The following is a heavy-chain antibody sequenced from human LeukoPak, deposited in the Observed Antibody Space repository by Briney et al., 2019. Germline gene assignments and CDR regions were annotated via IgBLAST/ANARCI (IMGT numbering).Heavy chain of an antibody. V-gene: IGHV3-23*01. CDR1: GFTFSSYA. J-gene: IGHJ4*02. D-gene: IGHD3-3*01. CDR3: AKNQDFGVVILRSYFDY. Sequence: GGSLRPSCAASGFTFSSYAMSWVRQAPGKGLEWVSAISGSGGSTYYADSVKGRFTISRDNSKNTLYLQMNSLRAEDTAVYYCAKNQDFGVVILRSYFDYWGQGTLVTVSS. CDR2: ISGSGGST.